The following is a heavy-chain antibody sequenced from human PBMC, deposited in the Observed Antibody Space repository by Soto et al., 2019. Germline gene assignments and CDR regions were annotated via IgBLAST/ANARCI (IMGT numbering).Heavy chain of an antibody. D-gene: IGHD5-12*01. Sequence: ASVKVSCKASGYSFTSDGISWVRQAPGQGLEWMGWISAYNANTKYAQNLQGRVTMTTDTSTSTAYMGLRSLRSDDTAVYYCARDETTIDAFDIWGQGTMVTVSS. CDR2: ISAYNANT. V-gene: IGHV1-18*01. J-gene: IGHJ3*02. CDR1: GYSFTSDG. CDR3: ARDETTIDAFDI.